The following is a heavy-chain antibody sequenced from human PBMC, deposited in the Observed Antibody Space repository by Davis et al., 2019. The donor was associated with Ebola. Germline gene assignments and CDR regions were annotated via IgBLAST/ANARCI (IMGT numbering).Heavy chain of an antibody. Sequence: GGSLRLSCAASGFTFGDYAMHWVRQAPGKGLEWVSFISWDGRSTAYADSVRGRFSISRDNAKNSLYLQMNSLRAEDTAVYYCAVRGYSYGWGQGTLVTVSS. J-gene: IGHJ4*02. D-gene: IGHD5-18*01. CDR1: GFTFGDYA. V-gene: IGHV3-43D*03. CDR2: ISWDGRST. CDR3: AVRGYSYG.